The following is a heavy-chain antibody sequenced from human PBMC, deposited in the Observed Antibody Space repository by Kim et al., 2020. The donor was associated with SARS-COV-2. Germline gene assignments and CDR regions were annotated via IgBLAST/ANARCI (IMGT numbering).Heavy chain of an antibody. CDR3: ARDRDIVVVVAARYDS. J-gene: IGHJ4*02. V-gene: IGHV4-4*06. Sequence: RKSRVAMAVDTSKNQFSLKLSSVTAADTAVYYCARDRDIVVVVAARYDSWGQGTLVTVSS. D-gene: IGHD2-15*01.